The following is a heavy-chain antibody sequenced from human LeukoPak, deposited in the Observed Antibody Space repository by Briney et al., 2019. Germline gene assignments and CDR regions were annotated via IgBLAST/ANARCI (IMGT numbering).Heavy chain of an antibody. V-gene: IGHV4-59*08. Sequence: PSETLSLTCTVSGGSISSYYWSWLRQSPGKGLEWIGYIYSTGSTNHNPFLKSRVNISLDTSKNQFSLNLTSVTAADTAFYYCARHGPRMSPFTIWGQGTVVTVSS. CDR3: ARHGPRMSPFTI. J-gene: IGHJ3*02. D-gene: IGHD1-14*01. CDR1: GGSISSYY. CDR2: IYSTGST.